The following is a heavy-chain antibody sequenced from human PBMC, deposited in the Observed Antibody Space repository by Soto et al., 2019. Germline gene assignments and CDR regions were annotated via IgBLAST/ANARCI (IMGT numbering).Heavy chain of an antibody. J-gene: IGHJ4*02. CDR1: GFTFNNYG. Sequence: PGGSLRLSCTVSGFTFNNYGINWVRQPPGKGLECVSSVSKSGYAYYSDSVKGRFTISRDNAKNSVSLQMNTLRVEDTAVYYCAREDSIIIPAVSDFWGQGPLVTVSS. D-gene: IGHD3-22*01. CDR3: AREDSIIIPAVSDF. V-gene: IGHV3-21*01. CDR2: VSKSGYA.